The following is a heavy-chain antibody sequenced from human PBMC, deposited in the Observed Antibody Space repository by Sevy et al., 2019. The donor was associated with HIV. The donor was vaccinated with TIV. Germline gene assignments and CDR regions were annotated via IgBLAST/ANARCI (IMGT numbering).Heavy chain of an antibody. Sequence: GGSLRLSCAASGFTFSSYAMHWVRQAPGKGLEWVAVISYDGSNKYYADSVKGRFTISRDNSKNTLYLQMNSLRAEDTAVYYCAGDRVIAHFFDYWGQGTLVTVSS. CDR3: AGDRVIAHFFDY. CDR2: ISYDGSNK. CDR1: GFTFSSYA. V-gene: IGHV3-30-3*01. J-gene: IGHJ4*02. D-gene: IGHD2-21*01.